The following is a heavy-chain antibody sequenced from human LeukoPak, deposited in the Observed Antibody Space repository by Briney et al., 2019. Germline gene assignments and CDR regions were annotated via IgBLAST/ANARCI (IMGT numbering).Heavy chain of an antibody. D-gene: IGHD2-21*02. CDR1: GFTFSHYY. CDR2: IRSDGGNI. CDR3: VREYPDCGGDCLAY. V-gene: IGHV3-74*01. Sequence: GGSLRLSCAASGFTFSHYYMHWVRQAPGKGLVWVSRIRSDGGNIGYADSVKGRFTISRDNAKNTLYLQMNILRGEDTAVYYFVREYPDCGGDCLAYWGQGTLVTVSS. J-gene: IGHJ4*02.